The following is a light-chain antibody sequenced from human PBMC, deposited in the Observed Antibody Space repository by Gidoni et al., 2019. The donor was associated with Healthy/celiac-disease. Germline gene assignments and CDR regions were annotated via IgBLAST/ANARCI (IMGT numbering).Light chain of an antibody. Sequence: ETVLTQSPGTLSLSPGDRATLSCRASQSVSSSYLAWYQQKPGQAPRLLIYGASSRATGIPDRFSGSGSGTDFTLTISRLEPEDFAVYYCQQYGSSPPTFGQXTKLEIK. CDR1: QSVSSSY. V-gene: IGKV3-20*01. CDR3: QQYGSSPPT. J-gene: IGKJ2*01. CDR2: GAS.